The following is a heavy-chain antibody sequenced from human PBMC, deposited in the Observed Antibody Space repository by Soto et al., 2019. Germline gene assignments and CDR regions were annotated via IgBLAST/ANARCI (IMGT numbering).Heavy chain of an antibody. CDR2: INTNTGNP. CDR3: ARDPAMITFAGVIDDRDYYYYGMDV. CDR1: GYTFTSYA. Sequence: ASVKVSCKASGYTFTSYAMNWVRQAPGQGLEWMGWINTNTGNPTYAQGFTGRFVFSLDTSVSTAYLQICSLKAEDTAVYYCARDPAMITFAGVIDDRDYYYYGMDVWG. D-gene: IGHD3-16*02. J-gene: IGHJ6*02. V-gene: IGHV7-4-1*01.